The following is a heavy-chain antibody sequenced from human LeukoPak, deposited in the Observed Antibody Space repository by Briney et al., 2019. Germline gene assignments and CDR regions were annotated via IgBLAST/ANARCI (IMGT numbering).Heavy chain of an antibody. V-gene: IGHV3-23*01. J-gene: IGHJ4*02. D-gene: IGHD3-3*01. CDR1: GFTFRNYD. CDR2: IGGSGDST. Sequence: PGGSLRLSCAASGFTFRNYDMTWVRQAPGKGLEWVSAIGGSGDSTYYADSVKGRFTISRDNSKNTAYLQMNSLKTEDTAVYYCTYAFWSGYYTRNFDYWGQGTLVTVSS. CDR3: TYAFWSGYYTRNFDY.